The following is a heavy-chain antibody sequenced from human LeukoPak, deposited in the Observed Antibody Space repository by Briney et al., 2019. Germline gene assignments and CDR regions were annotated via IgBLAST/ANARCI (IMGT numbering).Heavy chain of an antibody. D-gene: IGHD2-21*01. V-gene: IGHV3-21*01. CDR1: GFTFSSYT. CDR2: ISSSSSYI. CDR3: ARAADWAFDI. J-gene: IGHJ3*02. Sequence: GGSLRLSCAASGFTFSSYTMNWVRQAPGKGLEWVSSISSSSSYIYYADSVKGRFTISRDNAKNSLYLQMNSLRAEDTAVYYCARAADWAFDIWGQGTMVTVSS.